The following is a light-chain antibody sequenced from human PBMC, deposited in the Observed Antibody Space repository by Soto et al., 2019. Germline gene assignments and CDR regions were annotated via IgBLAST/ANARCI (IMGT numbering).Light chain of an antibody. CDR1: QDIKNY. CDR2: DAS. CDR3: QHYNSYSEA. Sequence: DIQMTQSPSSLSASVGYRFTITCQASQDIKNYLNWYQQKSGKAPKLLIYDASDLETGVPSRFSGSGSGTDFTFTINSLQPEDIATYYCQHYNSYSEAFGQGTKVDIK. V-gene: IGKV1-33*01. J-gene: IGKJ1*01.